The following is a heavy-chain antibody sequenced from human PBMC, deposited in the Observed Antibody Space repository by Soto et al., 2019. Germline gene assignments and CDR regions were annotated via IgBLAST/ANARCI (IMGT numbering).Heavy chain of an antibody. CDR3: GFHEEGAFDY. CDR1: NGSTSSRSFY. CDR2: VFYSEST. V-gene: IGHV4-39*03. D-gene: IGHD2-15*01. J-gene: IGHJ4*02. Sequence: QPQLQESGPGLVKPSETLSLTCTVSNGSTSSRSFYWGWIRQPPGKGLEWIGHVFYSESTFYNPSRRSRVTISVHTSDNRFFRNMRSVTAADTAIYYGGFHEEGAFDYWGPGTLVSVSS.